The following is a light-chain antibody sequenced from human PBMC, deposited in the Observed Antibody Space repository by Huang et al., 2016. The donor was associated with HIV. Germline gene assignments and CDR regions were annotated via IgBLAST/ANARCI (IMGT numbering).Light chain of an antibody. Sequence: IVMTQSPATLSVSPGERATLSCRASQNVHSNLAWYQQKPGQAPRLLIFGASTRATDIPTRFSGSGFGTEFTLTLSGLQAEDSAVYYCQHYEVRPLTFGGGTRLEIK. CDR1: QNVHSN. CDR2: GAS. V-gene: IGKV3-15*01. J-gene: IGKJ4*01. CDR3: QHYEVRPLT.